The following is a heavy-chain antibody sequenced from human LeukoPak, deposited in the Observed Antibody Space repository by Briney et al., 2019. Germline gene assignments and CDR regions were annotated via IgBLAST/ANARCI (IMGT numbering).Heavy chain of an antibody. V-gene: IGHV4-59*01. Sequence: SETLSLTCIVSGGSISNYYWSWVRQPPGKGREGSGYIYNRGTTNYNPSIKNTVTISEDAAKPQLSLSLSSVTAADTAVYYCARCRYTGTYRHSFDIWGQGTMVTVSS. CDR1: GGSISNYY. CDR2: IYNRGTT. J-gene: IGHJ3*02. CDR3: ARCRYTGTYRHSFDI. D-gene: IGHD1-26*01.